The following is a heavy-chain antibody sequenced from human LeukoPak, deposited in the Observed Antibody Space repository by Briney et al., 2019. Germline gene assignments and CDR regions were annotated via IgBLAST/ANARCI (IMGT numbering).Heavy chain of an antibody. Sequence: SETLSLTCTVSGGSVTNTNYYWAWIRQPPGEGLEWIGSVYHSGITYYTPSLKSRVSISVDTSKNQFSLKVTSVTAADTAVYYCAREWQYQFDSWGQGTLVTVSS. CDR3: AREWQYQFDS. CDR1: GGSVTNTNYY. D-gene: IGHD4-11*01. J-gene: IGHJ4*02. CDR2: VYHSGIT. V-gene: IGHV4-39*07.